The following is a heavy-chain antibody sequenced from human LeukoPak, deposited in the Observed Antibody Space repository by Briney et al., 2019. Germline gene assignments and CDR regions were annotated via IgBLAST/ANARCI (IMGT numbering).Heavy chain of an antibody. CDR3: ARCYYESSGYYSFDY. Sequence: TSQTLSLTCIVSGDSISSGGYYWSWIRQHPGKGLEWIGYIYYSGTTYYNPSLKSRVTISVDTSKNQFSLKLVSVTAADTAVYYCARCYYESSGYYSFDYWGQGTLVTVS. D-gene: IGHD3-22*01. J-gene: IGHJ4*02. CDR1: GDSISSGGYY. V-gene: IGHV4-31*03. CDR2: IYYSGTT.